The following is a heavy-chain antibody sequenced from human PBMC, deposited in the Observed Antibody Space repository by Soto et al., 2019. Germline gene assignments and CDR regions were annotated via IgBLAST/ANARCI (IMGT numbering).Heavy chain of an antibody. CDR1: SGSISSSNW. CDR2: IYHSGST. CDR3: AGERGGGVYGDAHFDY. V-gene: IGHV4-4*02. D-gene: IGHD4-17*01. J-gene: IGHJ4*02. Sequence: QVQLQESGPGLVKPSGTLSLTCAVSSGSISSSNWWSWVRQPPGKGLEWIGEIYHSGSTTYNPSLKSRVTISVDKPKNQVSLKLSSVTAADTAAYSCAGERGGGVYGDAHFDYWGQGTLVTVSS.